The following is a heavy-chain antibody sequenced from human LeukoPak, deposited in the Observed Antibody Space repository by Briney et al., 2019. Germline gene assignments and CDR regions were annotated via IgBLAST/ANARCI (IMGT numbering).Heavy chain of an antibody. CDR2: ISWNSGTI. CDR1: GFTFDDYA. J-gene: IGHJ4*02. CDR3: AKRSAAGTVGYFDY. V-gene: IGHV3-9*01. D-gene: IGHD6-13*01. Sequence: GGSLRLSCAASGFTFDDYAMHWVRQAPGKALEWVSGISWNSGTIYYADSVKGRFTISRDDAKNSLYLQMHSLRAEDTALYYCAKRSAAGTVGYFDYWGQGTLVTVSS.